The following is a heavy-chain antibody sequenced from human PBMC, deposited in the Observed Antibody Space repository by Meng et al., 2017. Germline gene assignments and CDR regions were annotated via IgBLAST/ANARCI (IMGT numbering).Heavy chain of an antibody. D-gene: IGHD2-8*01. CDR2: IIPIFGTA. Sequence: HGQRRQAGAGLKKPGSPVKVSCKASGGTFSSYAISWVRQAPGQGLEWMGGIIPIFGTANYAQKFQGRVTITADESTSTAYMELSSLRSEDTAVYYCASPYCTNGVCSPEYWGQGTLVTVSS. V-gene: IGHV1-69*01. J-gene: IGHJ4*02. CDR1: GGTFSSYA. CDR3: ASPYCTNGVCSPEY.